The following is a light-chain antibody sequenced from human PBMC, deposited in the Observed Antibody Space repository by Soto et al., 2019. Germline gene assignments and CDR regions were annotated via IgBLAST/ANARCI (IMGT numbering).Light chain of an antibody. CDR2: GNN. Sequence: QPVLTQPPSVSGAPGQGVTISCTGSSSNIGAGYDVHWYKQLPGTAPTLLIYGNNNRPSGVPDRFSGSKSGTSASLAITGLQTEDEADYYCQTYDSSLRAVVFGGGTKLTVL. J-gene: IGLJ2*01. CDR3: QTYDSSLRAVV. CDR1: SSNIGAGYD. V-gene: IGLV1-40*01.